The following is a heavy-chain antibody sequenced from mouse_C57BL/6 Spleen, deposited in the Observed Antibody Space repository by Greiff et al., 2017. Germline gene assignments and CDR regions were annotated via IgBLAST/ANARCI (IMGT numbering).Heavy chain of an antibody. V-gene: IGHV5-9*01. CDR3: ADYGNFWFAY. CDR2: ISGGGGNT. D-gene: IGHD2-1*01. Sequence: EVKVVESGGGLVKPGGSLKLSCAASGFTFSSYTMSWVRQTPEKRLEWVATISGGGGNTYYPDSVKGRFTISRDNAKNTLYLQMSSLRSEDTALFYWADYGNFWFAYWGQGTLVTVSA. J-gene: IGHJ3*01. CDR1: GFTFSSYT.